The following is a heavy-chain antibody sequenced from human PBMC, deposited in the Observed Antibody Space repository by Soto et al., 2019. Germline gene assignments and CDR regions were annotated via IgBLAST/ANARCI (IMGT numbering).Heavy chain of an antibody. J-gene: IGHJ3*02. D-gene: IGHD3-22*01. CDR2: INTNNGNT. CDR3: ARYEGFTYYYDSSGYSCDAFDI. CDR1: GYTLTNFY. Sequence: ASVKVSCKASGYTLTNFYIHWVRQAPGQGLEWMRIINTNNGNTNYAQKFQGRVTMTTDTSTSTAYMELRSLRSDDTAVYYCARYEGFTYYYDSSGYSCDAFDIWGQGTMVTVSS. V-gene: IGHV1-18*04.